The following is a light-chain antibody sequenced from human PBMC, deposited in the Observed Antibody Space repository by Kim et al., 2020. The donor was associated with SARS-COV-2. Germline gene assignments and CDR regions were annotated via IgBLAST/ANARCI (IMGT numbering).Light chain of an antibody. CDR1: QDINTR. CDR2: GAS. Sequence: APVGDRVTTTGRASQDINTRLAWYQQRPGMGPKLLIDGASSLQSGVPSRFSGSGSGTDFTLTIWSLQPEDFATYYCQQANNFPWTFGQGTKVDIK. CDR3: QQANNFPWT. J-gene: IGKJ1*01. V-gene: IGKV1-12*01.